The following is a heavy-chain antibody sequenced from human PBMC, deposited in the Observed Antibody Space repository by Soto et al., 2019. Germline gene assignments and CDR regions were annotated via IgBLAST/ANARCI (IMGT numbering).Heavy chain of an antibody. J-gene: IGHJ4*02. V-gene: IGHV4-4*07. CDR2: IFQSGST. CDR3: ARGGGYYYNTGGYYADY. D-gene: IGHD3-22*01. Sequence: LSLTCTVSGGSISSYYWSWIRQPAGKGLEWIGSIFQSGSTYYNPSLKSRVTISVDTSKNQFSLKLRSVTAADTAVYYCARGGGYYYNTGGYYADYWGQGTLVTVSS. CDR1: GGSISSYY.